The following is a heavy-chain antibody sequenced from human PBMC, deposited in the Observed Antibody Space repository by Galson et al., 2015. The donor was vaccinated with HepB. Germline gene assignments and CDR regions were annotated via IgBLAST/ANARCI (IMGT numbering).Heavy chain of an antibody. CDR1: GFTFTNYG. V-gene: IGHV3-30*03. D-gene: IGHD4-17*01. CDR3: ARDVGISDGETSYYYYGMDV. Sequence: SLRLSCAASGFTFTNYGIHWVRHAPGKGLEWVALISYDGGNKYYGDSVKGRFTISRDNSKNTLYLQMRSLQPEDTAVYYCARDVGISDGETSYYYYGMDVWGQGTTVTVSS. J-gene: IGHJ6*02. CDR2: ISYDGGNK.